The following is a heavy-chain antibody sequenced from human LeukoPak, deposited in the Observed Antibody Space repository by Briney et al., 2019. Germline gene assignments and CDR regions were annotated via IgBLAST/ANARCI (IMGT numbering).Heavy chain of an antibody. CDR1: GGSFSGYY. V-gene: IGHV4-34*01. CDR3: ASSSYYGDYPDY. CDR2: INHSGST. Sequence: PSETLSLTCAVYGGSFSGYYWSWIRQPPGKGLEWIGEINHSGSTNYNPSLKSRVTISVDTSKNQFSLKLSSVTAADTAVYYCASSSYYGDYPDYWGQGTLVTVSS. D-gene: IGHD4-17*01. J-gene: IGHJ4*02.